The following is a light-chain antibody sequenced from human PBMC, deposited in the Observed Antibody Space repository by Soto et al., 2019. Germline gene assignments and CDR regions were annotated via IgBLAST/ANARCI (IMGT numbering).Light chain of an antibody. J-gene: IGKJ2*01. CDR3: QQYGTTPHT. CDR2: AAS. Sequence: EVVLTQSPGALSLSPGERATLSCRASQGLTSTYLAWYQQKPGQAPRLLIFAASRRATGIPDRFSGSGSGTDFTLTISRLEPDDFAVYYCQQYGTTPHTFGQGTKLEIK. V-gene: IGKV3-20*01. CDR1: QGLTSTY.